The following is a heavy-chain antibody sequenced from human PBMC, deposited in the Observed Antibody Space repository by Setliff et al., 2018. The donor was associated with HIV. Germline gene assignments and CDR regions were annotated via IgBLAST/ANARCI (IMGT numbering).Heavy chain of an antibody. CDR1: GGSINNYY. V-gene: IGHV4-59*06. D-gene: IGHD6-13*01. J-gene: IGHJ6*02. CDR2: IFYSGDT. CDR3: ARVVWMAAAGTIDYYYYGMDI. Sequence: SETLSLTCTVSGGSINNYYWSWMRRSPGKGLEWIGYIFYSGDTSYNPSLKSRLTLSLDMSKNQFSLKVNSVTAADTAVYYCARVVWMAAAGTIDYYYYGMDIWGQGTTVTVSS.